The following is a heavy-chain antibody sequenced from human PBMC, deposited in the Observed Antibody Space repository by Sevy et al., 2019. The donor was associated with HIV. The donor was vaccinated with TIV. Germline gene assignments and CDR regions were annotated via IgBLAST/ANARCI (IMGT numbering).Heavy chain of an antibody. CDR3: ARDITMVRGVPRWFDP. CDR2: INTNTGIP. CDR1: GYTFITYA. V-gene: IGHV7-4-1*02. J-gene: IGHJ5*02. D-gene: IGHD3-10*01. Sequence: ASVKVSCKASGYTFITYAMNWVRQAPGQGLEWMGWINTNTGIPTYAQGFTGRFVFSLDTSVSTAYLQISSLKAEDTAVYYCARDITMVRGVPRWFDPWGQGTLVTVSS.